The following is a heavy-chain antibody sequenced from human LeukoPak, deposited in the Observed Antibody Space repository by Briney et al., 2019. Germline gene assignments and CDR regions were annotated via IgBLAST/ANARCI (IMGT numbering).Heavy chain of an antibody. D-gene: IGHD3-3*01. V-gene: IGHV3-48*01. J-gene: IGHJ4*02. CDR2: ISSGSSTI. Sequence: GGSLRLSCAASGFIFSDYNMNWVRQAPGKGLEWVSYISSGSSTIYYADSVKGRFTISRDNAKNSLYLQMNSLRAEDTAVYYCARERGGTYYDFWSGYYGFDYWGQGTLVTVSS. CDR3: ARERGGTYYDFWSGYYGFDY. CDR1: GFIFSDYN.